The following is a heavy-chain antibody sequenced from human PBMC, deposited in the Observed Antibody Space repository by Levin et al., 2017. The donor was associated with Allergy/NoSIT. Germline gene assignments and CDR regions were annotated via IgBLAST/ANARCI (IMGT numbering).Heavy chain of an antibody. CDR1: GGSISSSSYY. J-gene: IGHJ5*02. CDR3: ARHVGVSSGGSCWLRSCLNWFDP. D-gene: IGHD2-15*01. Sequence: PSETLSLTCTVSGGSISSSSYYWGWIRQPPGKGLEWIGSIYYSGSTYYNPSLKSRVTISVDTSKNQFSLKLSSVTAADTAVYYCARHVGVSSGGSCWLRSCLNWFDPWGQGTLVTVSS. V-gene: IGHV4-39*01. CDR2: IYYSGST.